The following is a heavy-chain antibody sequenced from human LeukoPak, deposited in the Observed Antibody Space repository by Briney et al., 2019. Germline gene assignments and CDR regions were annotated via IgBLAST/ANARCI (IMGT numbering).Heavy chain of an antibody. CDR2: INDSGST. Sequence: SETLSLTCTVSGGSISSYYWSWIRQPPGKGLEWIGEINDSGSTNYNPSLKSRVTISVDTSKNQFSLKLSSVTAADTAVYYCARGGIYYYGSGRRYYFDYWGQGTLVTVSS. CDR3: ARGGIYYYGSGRRYYFDY. CDR1: GGSISSYY. J-gene: IGHJ4*02. V-gene: IGHV4-34*01. D-gene: IGHD3-10*01.